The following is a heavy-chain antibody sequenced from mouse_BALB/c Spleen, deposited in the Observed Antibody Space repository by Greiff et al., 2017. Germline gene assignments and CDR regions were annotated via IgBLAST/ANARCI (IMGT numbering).Heavy chain of an antibody. CDR2: ISSGGSYT. CDR3: ARVYDYDEAWFAY. V-gene: IGHV5-9-4*01. J-gene: IGHJ3*01. CDR1: GFTFSSYA. Sequence: EVQGVESGGGLVKPGGSLKLSCAASGFTFSSYAMSWVRQSPEKRLEWVAEISSGGSYTYYPDTVTGRFTISRDNAKNTLYLEMSSLRSEDTAMYYCARVYDYDEAWFAYWGQGTLVTVSA. D-gene: IGHD2-4*01.